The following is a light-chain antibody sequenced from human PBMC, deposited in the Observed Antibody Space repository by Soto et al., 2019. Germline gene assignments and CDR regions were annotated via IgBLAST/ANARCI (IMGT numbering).Light chain of an antibody. CDR2: KDS. V-gene: IGLV3-25*03. Sequence: SYELTQPPSVSVSPGQTARITCSGDALPKQYAYWYQQKPGQAPVLVIYKDSERPSGLPERFSGSSSGTTVTLTISGVQAEDVADYYCQSADSSGTYVVFGGGTKLTVL. CDR3: QSADSSGTYVV. J-gene: IGLJ2*01. CDR1: ALPKQY.